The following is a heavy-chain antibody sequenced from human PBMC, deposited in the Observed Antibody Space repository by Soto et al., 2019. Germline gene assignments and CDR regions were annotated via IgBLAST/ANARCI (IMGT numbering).Heavy chain of an antibody. V-gene: IGHV4-39*01. J-gene: IGHJ4*02. CDR3: ARNEDS. Sequence: SETLSLTCTVSGGSISSSSYYWDWIRQPPGKGLEWIGSIYYSGNSYYNPSLKSRVTLSVDTSKNQFSLKLSSVTAADTAVYYCARNEDSGGQEPLVTFPS. CDR1: GGSISSSSYY. CDR2: IYYSGNS.